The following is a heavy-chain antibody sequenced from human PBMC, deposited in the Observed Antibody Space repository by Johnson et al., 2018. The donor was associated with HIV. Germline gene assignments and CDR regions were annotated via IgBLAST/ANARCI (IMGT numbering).Heavy chain of an antibody. CDR3: AIAGPSDAFDM. CDR2: IGSAGDT. Sequence: VQLVESGGGLVQPGGSLRLSCAASGFTFSSYDMHWVRQATGKGLEWVSGIGSAGDTYYPGSVKGRFTISRENAKNSLYLQMNSLRAGDQAVYYCAIAGPSDAFDMWGKGTMVTVSS. J-gene: IGHJ3*02. CDR1: GFTFSSYD. V-gene: IGHV3-13*01.